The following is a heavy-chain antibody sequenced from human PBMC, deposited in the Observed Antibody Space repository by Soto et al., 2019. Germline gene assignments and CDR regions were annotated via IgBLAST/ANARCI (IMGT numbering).Heavy chain of an antibody. V-gene: IGHV1-18*01. Sequence: QVQLVQSGAEVKKPGASVKVSCKASGYTFTSYGIIWVRQAPGQGLEWMGWISADNGNTNYAQKLQGRVTMTTDTSTRTAYMELRSLRSDDTAVYYCARVPHIRGQLATFDYWGQGTLVTVSS. J-gene: IGHJ4*02. CDR1: GYTFTSYG. D-gene: IGHD6-6*01. CDR2: ISADNGNT. CDR3: ARVPHIRGQLATFDY.